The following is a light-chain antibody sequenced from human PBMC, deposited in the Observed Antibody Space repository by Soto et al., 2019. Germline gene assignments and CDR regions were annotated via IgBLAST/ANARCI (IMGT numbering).Light chain of an antibody. CDR2: DAS. V-gene: IGKV1-5*01. CDR1: QSISSR. CDR3: QQSSSTPHT. J-gene: IGKJ2*01. Sequence: DIQMTLSPSTLSASVGDRVTITCRASQSISSRLAWYQQKPGKAPKLLIYDASSLQSGVPSRFSGRGSGTEFTLTISSLQPDDFATYYCQQSSSTPHTFGQGTKVDIK.